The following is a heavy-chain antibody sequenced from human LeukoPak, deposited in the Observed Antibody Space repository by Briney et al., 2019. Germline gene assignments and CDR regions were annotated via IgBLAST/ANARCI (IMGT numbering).Heavy chain of an antibody. D-gene: IGHD6-13*01. Sequence: GGSLRLSCAASGFTFSSYAMSWVRQAPGKGLEWVSGTSGSGRSIHYADSVKGRFTISRDNSKNTLFLQMNSLRAEDTAVYYCAKDRAQQLVLDFWGQGTLVTVSS. CDR3: AKDRAQQLVLDF. J-gene: IGHJ4*02. CDR1: GFTFSSYA. CDR2: TSGSGRSI. V-gene: IGHV3-23*01.